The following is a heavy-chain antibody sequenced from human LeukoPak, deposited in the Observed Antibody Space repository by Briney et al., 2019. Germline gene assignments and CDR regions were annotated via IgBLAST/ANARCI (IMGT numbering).Heavy chain of an antibody. Sequence: PGGSLRLSCAASGFTFSSYWMRWVRQAPGKGLVWVSRINSDGSSTSYADSVKGRFTISKDNAKNTLYLQMNSLRAEDTAVYYCARGKDYYDSSGYYGAFDIWGQGTMVTVSS. D-gene: IGHD3-22*01. V-gene: IGHV3-74*01. J-gene: IGHJ3*02. CDR3: ARGKDYYDSSGYYGAFDI. CDR2: INSDGSST. CDR1: GFTFSSYW.